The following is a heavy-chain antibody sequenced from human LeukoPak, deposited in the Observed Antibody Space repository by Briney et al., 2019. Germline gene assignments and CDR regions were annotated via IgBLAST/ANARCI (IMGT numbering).Heavy chain of an antibody. CDR1: GFTFSRYW. CDR2: SNSDGSST. J-gene: IGHJ4*02. V-gene: IGHV3-74*01. D-gene: IGHD2-2*01. CDR3: AKGRASCCDY. Sequence: PGGSLRLSCVASGFTFSRYWMHWVRQAPGKGLVWVSRSNSDGSSTNYADSVKGRFTISRDNAKNTLYLQMNSLRAEDTAVYYCAKGRASCCDYWGLGALVTVSS.